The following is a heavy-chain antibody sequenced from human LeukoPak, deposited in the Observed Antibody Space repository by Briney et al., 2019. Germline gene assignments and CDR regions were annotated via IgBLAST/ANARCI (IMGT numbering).Heavy chain of an antibody. J-gene: IGHJ5*02. V-gene: IGHV3-23*01. CDR3: AKDQEVRGVIHSWFDP. D-gene: IGHD3-10*01. CDR2: ISGSGGST. CDR1: GFTFSSYA. Sequence: PGGSLRLSCAASGFTFSSYAMSWVRQPPGKGLEWVSAISGSGGSTYYADSVKGRFTISRDNSKNTLYLQMNSLRAEDTAVYYCAKDQEVRGVIHSWFDPWGQGTLVTVSS.